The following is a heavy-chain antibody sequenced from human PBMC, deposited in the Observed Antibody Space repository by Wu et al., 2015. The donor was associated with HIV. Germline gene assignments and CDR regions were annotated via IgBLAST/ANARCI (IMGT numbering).Heavy chain of an antibody. Sequence: QVQLVQSGAEVKKPGASVKVSCKASGYTFTSYGISWVRQAPGQGLEWMGWISAYNGNTNYAQKLQGRVTMTTDTSTSTAYMELRSLRSDDTAVYYCARAPSNIVATRSDEFYFDYWGQGTLVTVSS. CDR1: GYTFTSYG. CDR3: ARAPSNIVATRSDEFYFDY. CDR2: ISAYNGNT. J-gene: IGHJ4*02. V-gene: IGHV1-18*01. D-gene: IGHD5-12*01.